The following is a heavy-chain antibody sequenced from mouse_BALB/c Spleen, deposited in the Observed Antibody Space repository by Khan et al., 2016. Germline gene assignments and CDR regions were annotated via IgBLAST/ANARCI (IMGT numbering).Heavy chain of an antibody. Sequence: EVQLQESGPGLVKPSQSLSLTCTVTGYSITSVYAWNWIRQFPGNKLEWMGYISYSGSTSYNPSLKSRISITRDTSKNQFFLQLNSVTTEDTATXYCARQGFSYWVQGTLVTVS. J-gene: IGHJ3*01. CDR1: GYSITSVYA. CDR2: ISYSGST. CDR3: ARQGFSY. V-gene: IGHV3-2*02.